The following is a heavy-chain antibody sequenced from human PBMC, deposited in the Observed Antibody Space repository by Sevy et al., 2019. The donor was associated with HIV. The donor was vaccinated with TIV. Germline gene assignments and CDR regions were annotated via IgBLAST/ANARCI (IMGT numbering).Heavy chain of an antibody. CDR3: AKDRVTVIGVVVTFES. CDR2: ISGSGYST. D-gene: IGHD3-3*01. J-gene: IGHJ4*02. V-gene: IGHV3-23*01. Sequence: GGCLRLSCAASGFTFDSYAMSWVRQVPGKGLEWVSSISGSGYSTYYADSVKGRFIISRDSSKNTVFLQMNSLRVEDSAVYFCAKDRVTVIGVVVTFESWGQGTLVTVSS. CDR1: GFTFDSYA.